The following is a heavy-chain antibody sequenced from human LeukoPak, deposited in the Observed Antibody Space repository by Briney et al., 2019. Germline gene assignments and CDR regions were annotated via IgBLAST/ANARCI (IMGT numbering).Heavy chain of an antibody. V-gene: IGHV1-69*05. D-gene: IGHD1-14*01. CDR2: IVPIFGTA. CDR3: ARITVEPWNWFDP. Sequence: SVKVSCKASGGTFSSYAISWVRQAPGQGLEWMGGIVPIFGTANYAQKFQGRVTITTDESTSTAYMELSSLRSEDTAVYYCARITVEPWNWFDPWGQGTLVTVSS. CDR1: GGTFSSYA. J-gene: IGHJ5*02.